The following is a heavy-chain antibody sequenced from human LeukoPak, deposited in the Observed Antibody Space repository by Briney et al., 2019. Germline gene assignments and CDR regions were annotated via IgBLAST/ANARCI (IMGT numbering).Heavy chain of an antibody. CDR2: IYYSGSI. Sequence: SETLSLTCTVSGYSISSSYYWGWIRQPPGKGLEWIGSIYYSGSIYYNPSLKSQVTISVDTSKNQFSLKLSSVTAADTALYYCARHGRSTTTYIDYWGQGTLVTVSS. CDR3: ARHGRSTTTYIDY. V-gene: IGHV4-39*01. J-gene: IGHJ4*02. D-gene: IGHD5/OR15-5a*01. CDR1: GYSISSSYY.